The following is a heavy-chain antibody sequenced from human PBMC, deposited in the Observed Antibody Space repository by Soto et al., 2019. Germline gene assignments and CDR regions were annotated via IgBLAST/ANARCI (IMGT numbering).Heavy chain of an antibody. D-gene: IGHD5-12*01. CDR3: TKDQGVIVAAIRPLAADA. Sequence: EVQLLESGGGLVQPGGSLRLSCAASGFTFNTYAMSWVRQAPGKGLEWVSGISASGGGTYYTDSVKGRFTISRDNSNNTVHLQMNGLRDEDTGTYYCTKDQGVIVAAIRPLAADAWGQGTTVTVSS. CDR1: GFTFNTYA. J-gene: IGHJ6*02. CDR2: ISASGGGT. V-gene: IGHV3-23*01.